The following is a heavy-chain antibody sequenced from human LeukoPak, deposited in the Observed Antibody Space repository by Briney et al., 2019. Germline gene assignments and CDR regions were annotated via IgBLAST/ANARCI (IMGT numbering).Heavy chain of an antibody. J-gene: IGHJ4*02. CDR3: ARQGGSSSWYYFDY. CDR1: GGSINNFY. CDR2: IYYSGTT. D-gene: IGHD6-13*01. V-gene: IGHV4-59*08. Sequence: PSETLSLTCTVSGGSINNFYWSWIRQPPGKGLEWIGYIYYSGTTNCNPSLKSRVTISVDTSKNQFSLKLSSVTAADTAVYYCARQGGSSSWYYFDYWGQGPLVTVSS.